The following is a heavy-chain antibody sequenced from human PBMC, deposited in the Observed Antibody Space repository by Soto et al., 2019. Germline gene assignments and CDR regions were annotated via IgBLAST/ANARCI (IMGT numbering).Heavy chain of an antibody. CDR2: ISYDGSNK. CDR1: GFNFSSYG. J-gene: IGHJ6*02. V-gene: IGHV3-30*18. Sequence: PGGFMRLSCAASGFNFSSYGMHWVRQAQGKGLEWVAVISYDGSNKYYADSVKGRFTISRDNSKNTLYLQMNSLRAEETAVYYCAKDLLDIVVVVAATPFDYYYGMDVWGQGTTVTVSS. D-gene: IGHD2-15*01. CDR3: AKDLLDIVVVVAATPFDYYYGMDV.